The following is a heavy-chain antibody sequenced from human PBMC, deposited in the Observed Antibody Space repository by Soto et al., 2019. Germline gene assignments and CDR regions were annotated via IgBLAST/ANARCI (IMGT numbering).Heavy chain of an antibody. J-gene: IGHJ5*02. Sequence: GESLKISCKGSGYFFAGYWIAWVRQMPGKGLEWMGIIYPDNSNTKYSRSFQGQVTISADKSSSNAYLQWSSLKASDTAIYYCARQGAAVPTVPLIWFDPWGQGTLVTVSS. CDR2: IYPDNSNT. V-gene: IGHV5-51*01. CDR1: GYFFAGYW. D-gene: IGHD6-13*01. CDR3: ARQGAAVPTVPLIWFDP.